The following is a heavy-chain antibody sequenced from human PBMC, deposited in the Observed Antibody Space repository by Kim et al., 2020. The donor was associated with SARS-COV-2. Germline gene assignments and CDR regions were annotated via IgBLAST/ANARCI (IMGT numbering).Heavy chain of an antibody. V-gene: IGHV4-59*01. CDR2: T. CDR3: ARDRIYYGLDS. D-gene: IGHD1-26*01. Sequence: TNATPSLKSRVAISLDTTKNPFSLTLTAMTAADTAIYYCARDRIYYGLDSWGQGSLVTVSS. J-gene: IGHJ4*02.